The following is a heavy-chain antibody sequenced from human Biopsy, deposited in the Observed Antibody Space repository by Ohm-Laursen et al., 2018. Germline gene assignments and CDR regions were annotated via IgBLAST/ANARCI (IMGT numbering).Heavy chain of an antibody. V-gene: IGHV3-11*01. CDR2: ISAAGPAM. CDR3: ARRRPIGY. CDR1: GFTFSDFY. Sequence: SLRLSCAASGFTFSDFYMSWIRQAPGKGLEWISYISAAGPAMFYADSVRGRFTISRDNANNLLYLQMDSLRAEDTAVYYCARRRPIGYWGQGILVTVSS. J-gene: IGHJ4*02.